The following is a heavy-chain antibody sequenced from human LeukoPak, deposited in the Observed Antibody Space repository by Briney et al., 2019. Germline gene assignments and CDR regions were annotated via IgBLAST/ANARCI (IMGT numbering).Heavy chain of an antibody. CDR3: GRGASGYPHNWFDR. CDR1: GASISSYA. D-gene: IGHD3-22*01. V-gene: IGHV1-69*05. Sequence: ASVSVSCTASGASISSYAFSWVRQSPGKGLEWMGWIIPIFGTDNYAHMFQGRVTITTDESTSTAYMEVGSLRSEDTAVYYCGRGASGYPHNWFDRWGQGTLVTVCS. J-gene: IGHJ5*02. CDR2: IIPIFGTD.